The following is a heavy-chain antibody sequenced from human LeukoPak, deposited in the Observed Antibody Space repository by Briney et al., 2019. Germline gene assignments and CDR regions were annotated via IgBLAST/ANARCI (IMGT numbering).Heavy chain of an antibody. CDR3: ARGWDYDSGGRPTAYVY. CDR1: GGTFSNYA. J-gene: IGHJ4*02. V-gene: IGHV1-69*13. D-gene: IGHD3-22*01. Sequence: SVKVSCKASGGTFSNYAINWVRQAPGQGLEWMGGIIPIFGTANYAQKFQGRVTITADESTSTVYMELNSLKSEDTAVYYCARGWDYDSGGRPTAYVYWGQGTLVTVSS. CDR2: IIPIFGTA.